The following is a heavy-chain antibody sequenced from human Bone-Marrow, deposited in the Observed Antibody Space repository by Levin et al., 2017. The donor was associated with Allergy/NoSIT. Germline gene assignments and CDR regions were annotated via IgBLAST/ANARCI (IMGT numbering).Heavy chain of an antibody. CDR2: ITWNSGTI. CDR1: GFTFDDYA. D-gene: IGHD2-15*01. Sequence: GGSLRLSCAASGFTFDDYAMHWVRQPPGKGLEWVSGITWNSGTIAYAGSVKGRSPISRDNANNPLYLQMNSLRPEDTALYYCVKNFNTVAIHDGFDIWGEGTMVIVSS. CDR3: VKNFNTVAIHDGFDI. V-gene: IGHV3-9*01. J-gene: IGHJ3*02.